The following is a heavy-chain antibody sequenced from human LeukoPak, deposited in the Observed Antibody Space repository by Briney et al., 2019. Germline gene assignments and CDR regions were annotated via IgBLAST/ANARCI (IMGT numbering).Heavy chain of an antibody. J-gene: IGHJ2*01. V-gene: IGHV4-4*02. CDR2: INHSGST. Sequence: SETLSLTCVVSGTSISGSDWWGWVRQPPGKGLEWIGEINHSGSTNYNPSLKSRVTISVDTSKNQFSLKLSSVTAADTAVYYCARQSSGSSTNYWYFDLWGRGTLVTVSS. D-gene: IGHD6-19*01. CDR3: ARQSSGSSTNYWYFDL. CDR1: GTSISGSDW.